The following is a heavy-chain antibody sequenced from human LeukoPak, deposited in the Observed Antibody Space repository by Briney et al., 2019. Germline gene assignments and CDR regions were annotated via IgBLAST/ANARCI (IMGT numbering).Heavy chain of an antibody. CDR1: GFTFSSYS. CDR2: ISSSSSYI. V-gene: IGHV3-21*01. J-gene: IGHJ4*02. CDR3: AREGVLLWFGSFDY. D-gene: IGHD3-10*01. Sequence: PGGSLRLSCAASGFTFSSYSMNWVRQAPGKGLEWVSSISSSSSYIYYADSVKGRFTISRDNAKNSLYLQMNSLRAEDTAVYYCAREGVLLWFGSFDYWGQGTLVTVSS.